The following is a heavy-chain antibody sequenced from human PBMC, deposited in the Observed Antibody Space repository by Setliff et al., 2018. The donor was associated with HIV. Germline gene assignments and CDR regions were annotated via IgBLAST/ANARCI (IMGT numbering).Heavy chain of an antibody. CDR2: IYHSGSA. Sequence: SETLSLTCAVSGGSISSSNWWSWVRQPPGKGLEWIGEIYHSGSANYNPSLKSRVIISIDKSKNKFSLKVSSVTAADTAVYYCAAFFVTPLMTQDFWGQGTLVTVSS. V-gene: IGHV4-4*02. D-gene: IGHD4-17*01. CDR3: AAFFVTPLMTQDF. CDR1: GGSISSSNW. J-gene: IGHJ4*02.